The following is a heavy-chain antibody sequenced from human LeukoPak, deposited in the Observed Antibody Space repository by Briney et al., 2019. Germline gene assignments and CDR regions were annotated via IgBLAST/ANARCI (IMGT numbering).Heavy chain of an antibody. CDR2: ISGSGTTI. Sequence: GGSLRLSCAASGFTFRSYEMNWVRQAPGKGLEWISYISGSGTTIYYADSVKGRFTISRDNAKNSLYLQMNSLRAEDTAVYYCARNAGGDYPKYYFDYWGQGTLVTVSS. D-gene: IGHD4-17*01. J-gene: IGHJ4*02. CDR1: GFTFRSYE. CDR3: ARNAGGDYPKYYFDY. V-gene: IGHV3-48*03.